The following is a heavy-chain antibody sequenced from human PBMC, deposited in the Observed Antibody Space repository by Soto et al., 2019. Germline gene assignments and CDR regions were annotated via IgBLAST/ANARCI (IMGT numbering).Heavy chain of an antibody. V-gene: IGHV4-39*01. CDR2: IYYSGST. CDR1: GGSISSSSYY. D-gene: IGHD3-10*01. Sequence: PSETLSLTCTVSGGSISSSSYYWGWIRQPPGKGLEWIGSIYYSGSTYYNPSLKSRFTISVDTSKNQFSLKLSSVTAADTAAYYCARHRYYGSGSFDIWGQGTMVTVSS. J-gene: IGHJ3*02. CDR3: ARHRYYGSGSFDI.